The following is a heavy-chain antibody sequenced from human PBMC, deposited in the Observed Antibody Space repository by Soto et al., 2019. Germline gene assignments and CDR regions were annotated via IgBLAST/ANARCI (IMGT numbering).Heavy chain of an antibody. V-gene: IGHV1-46*01. CDR3: ARDRYYYDSSGYSQDAFDI. CDR2: INPSGGST. Sequence: ASVKVSCKASGYTFTSYYMHWVRQAPGQGLEWMGIINPSGGSTSYAQKFQGRVTMTRDTSTSTVYMELSSLRSEDTAVYYCARDRYYYDSSGYSQDAFDIWGQGTMVTVSS. D-gene: IGHD3-22*01. J-gene: IGHJ3*02. CDR1: GYTFTSYY.